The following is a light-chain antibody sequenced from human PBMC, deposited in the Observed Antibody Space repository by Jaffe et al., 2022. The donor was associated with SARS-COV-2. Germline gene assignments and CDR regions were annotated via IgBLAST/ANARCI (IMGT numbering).Light chain of an antibody. Sequence: SSELTQDPAVSVALGQTVKITCQGDSLRRSYANWYQQKSGQAPVLVIYGEVHRPSGIPARFSGSSSGNTASLTIAGAQAEDEADYYCNCRDSNDRHLELFGGGTKVTVL. J-gene: IGLJ2*01. CDR3: NCRDSNDRHLEL. CDR2: GEV. V-gene: IGLV3-19*01. CDR1: SLRRSY.